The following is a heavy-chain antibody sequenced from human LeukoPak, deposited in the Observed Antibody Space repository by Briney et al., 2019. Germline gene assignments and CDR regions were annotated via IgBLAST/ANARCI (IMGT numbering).Heavy chain of an antibody. V-gene: IGHV3-23*01. Sequence: GGSLRLSCEASGFTFSSYAMGWVRQVLGKGLEWVSTTGVSGSYYADSVKGRFTISRDNSKNTLYLQMNSLRAEDTAVYYCAKDFIAISEWEPLGYWGQGTLVTVSS. CDR2: TGVSGS. CDR3: AKDFIAISEWEPLGY. D-gene: IGHD1-26*01. CDR1: GFTFSSYA. J-gene: IGHJ4*02.